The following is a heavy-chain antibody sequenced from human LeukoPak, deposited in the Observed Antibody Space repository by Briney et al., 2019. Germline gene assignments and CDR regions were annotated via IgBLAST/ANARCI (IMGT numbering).Heavy chain of an antibody. CDR2: ISYDGSNK. V-gene: IGHV3-30*04. CDR1: GFTFSSYA. CDR3: ARDRMATPWFDY. Sequence: PGGSLRLSCAASGFTFSSYAMHWVRQAPGKGLEWVAVISYDGSNKYYADSVKGRFTISRDNSKNTLYLQMNSLRAEDTAVYYCARDRMATPWFDYWGQGTLVTVSS. D-gene: IGHD5-24*01. J-gene: IGHJ4*02.